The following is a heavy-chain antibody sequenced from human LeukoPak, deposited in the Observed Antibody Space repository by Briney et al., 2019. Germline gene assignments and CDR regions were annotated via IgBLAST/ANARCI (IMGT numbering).Heavy chain of an antibody. D-gene: IGHD5-12*01. J-gene: IGHJ4*02. CDR3: ARVKSAYDSPFDY. V-gene: IGHV3-30*04. CDR1: GFTFSSYA. CDR2: ISYDGSNK. Sequence: GGSLRLSCAASGFTFSSYAMHWVRQAPGKGLGWVAVISYDGSNKYYADSVKGRFTISRDNSKNTLYLQMNSLRAEDTAVYYCARVKSAYDSPFDYWGQGTLVTVSS.